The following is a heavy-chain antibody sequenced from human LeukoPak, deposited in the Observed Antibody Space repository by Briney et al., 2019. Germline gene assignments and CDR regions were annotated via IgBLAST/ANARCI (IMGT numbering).Heavy chain of an antibody. CDR3: ARDPGYGHSWPNLFDY. J-gene: IGHJ4*02. CDR2: ISSGGSPI. Sequence: PAGTLSRSCAGSGFTVSGYEMNWVRQGPGRGLQGVSYISSGGSPIDYAVSVKGRFTMARANAKASMVLPMISLRAEDTAVYFCARDPGYGHSWPNLFDYWGQGTLVTASS. V-gene: IGHV3-48*03. CDR1: GFTVSGYE. D-gene: IGHD6-13*01.